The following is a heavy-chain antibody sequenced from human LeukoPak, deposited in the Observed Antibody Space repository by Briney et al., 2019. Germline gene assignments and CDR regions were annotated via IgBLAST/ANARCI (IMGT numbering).Heavy chain of an antibody. CDR1: GFTVSSNE. J-gene: IGHJ4*02. D-gene: IGHD2-15*01. V-gene: IGHV3-38-3*01. CDR3: TTRGGPLLAKDY. CDR2: ISGGST. Sequence: GGSLRLSCAASGFTVSSNEMSWVRQAPGKGLEWVSSISGGSTYYADSRKGRFTISRDNSKNTLYLQMNSLKTEDTAVYYCTTRGGPLLAKDYWGQGTLVTVSS.